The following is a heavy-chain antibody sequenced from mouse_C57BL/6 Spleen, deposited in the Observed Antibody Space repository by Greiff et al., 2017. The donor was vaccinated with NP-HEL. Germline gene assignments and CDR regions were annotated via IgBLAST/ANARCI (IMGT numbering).Heavy chain of an antibody. J-gene: IGHJ2*01. Sequence: EVHLVESGGGLVKPGGSLKLSCAASGFTFSSYAMSWVRQTPEKRLEWVATISDGGSYPYYTDNVKGRFTISRDNAKNNLNLQKRHLKTEDSAMYYCSRGGSDGYLCFFDYWGQGTTLTVSS. D-gene: IGHD2-3*01. CDR3: SRGGSDGYLCFFDY. CDR1: GFTFSSYA. CDR2: ISDGGSYP. V-gene: IGHV5-4*01.